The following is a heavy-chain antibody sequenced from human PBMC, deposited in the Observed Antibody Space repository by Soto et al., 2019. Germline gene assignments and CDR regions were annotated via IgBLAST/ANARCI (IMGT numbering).Heavy chain of an antibody. Sequence: QVQLQESGPGLVKPSETLSLTCTVSGGSISSYYWSWIRQPPGKGLEWIGYIYHSGSTNYNPSLKSRVTISIDTSKNQFSLKLSSVTAADTAVYYCARVGGITGTTFDYRGQGTLVTVSS. CDR1: GGSISSYY. CDR2: IYHSGST. D-gene: IGHD1-7*01. J-gene: IGHJ4*02. V-gene: IGHV4-59*01. CDR3: ARVGGITGTTFDY.